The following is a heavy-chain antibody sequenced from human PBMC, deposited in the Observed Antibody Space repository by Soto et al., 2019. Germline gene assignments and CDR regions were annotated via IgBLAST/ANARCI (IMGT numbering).Heavy chain of an antibody. V-gene: IGHV3-43*01. Sequence: EVQLVESGGVVVQPGGSLRLSCAASGFTFDDYTMLWVRQAPGKGLEWVSLISWDGGSTYYADSVKGRFTISRDNSKNSLYLQMNSLRTEDTALYYCAKDILYSSGWSPSYYGMDVWGQGTTVTVSS. CDR3: AKDILYSSGWSPSYYGMDV. CDR2: ISWDGGST. CDR1: GFTFDDYT. J-gene: IGHJ6*02. D-gene: IGHD6-19*01.